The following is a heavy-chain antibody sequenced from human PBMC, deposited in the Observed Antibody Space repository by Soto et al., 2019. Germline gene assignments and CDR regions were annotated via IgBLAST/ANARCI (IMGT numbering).Heavy chain of an antibody. J-gene: IGHJ2*01. Sequence: QVQLVQSGAEVKKPGASVKVSCKASGYPFTSYDINWVRLAPGQGLEWMGWMNGDRDNTGCRQKFQGRLPMTKDTSKNTAYMELSSLTSEDTAVYFCARRTIAHWYFDLWGRGTLVTVSS. CDR1: GYPFTSYD. D-gene: IGHD1-1*01. CDR2: MNGDRDNT. V-gene: IGHV1-8*01. CDR3: ARRTIAHWYFDL.